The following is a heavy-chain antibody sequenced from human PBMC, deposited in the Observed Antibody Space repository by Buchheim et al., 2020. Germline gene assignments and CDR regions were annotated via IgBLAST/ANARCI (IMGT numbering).Heavy chain of an antibody. CDR1: GFTFSSYA. CDR2: ISGSSYRT. Sequence: EVQLLESGGGLVQPGGSLRLSCAASGFTFSSYALNWVRQAPGKGLEWVSAISGSSYRTYYADSVKGRITISRDISKNTLYLQMNSLRAEDTAVYYCAKGACGSTSCYAGGYFDNWGQGIL. J-gene: IGHJ4*02. D-gene: IGHD2-2*01. CDR3: AKGACGSTSCYAGGYFDN. V-gene: IGHV3-23*01.